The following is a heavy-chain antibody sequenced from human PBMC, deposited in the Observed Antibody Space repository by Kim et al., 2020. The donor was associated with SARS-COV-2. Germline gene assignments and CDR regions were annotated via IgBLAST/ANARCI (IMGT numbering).Heavy chain of an antibody. CDR3: ARDLGNIALLPGRNWFDP. V-gene: IGHV1-69*13. CDR2: IIPIFGTA. J-gene: IGHJ5*02. CDR1: GGTFSSYA. Sequence: SVKVSCKASGGTFSSYAISWVRQAPGQGLEWMGGIIPIFGTANYAQKFQGRVTITADESTSTAYMELSSLRSEDTAVYYCARDLGNIALLPGRNWFDPWGQGTLVTVSS. D-gene: IGHD5-12*01.